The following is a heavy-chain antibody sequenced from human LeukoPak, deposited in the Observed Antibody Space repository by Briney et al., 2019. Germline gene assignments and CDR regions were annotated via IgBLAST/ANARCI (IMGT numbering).Heavy chain of an antibody. CDR1: GFILSAYE. D-gene: IGHD6-13*01. CDR3: AREGAATDAFDI. Sequence: GGSLRLSCAASGFILSAYEMNWVRQAPGKGLEWVAVISYDGSNKYYADSVKGRFTISRDNSKNTLYLQMNSLRAEDTAVYYCAREGAATDAFDIWGQGTMVTVSS. J-gene: IGHJ3*02. V-gene: IGHV3-30-3*01. CDR2: ISYDGSNK.